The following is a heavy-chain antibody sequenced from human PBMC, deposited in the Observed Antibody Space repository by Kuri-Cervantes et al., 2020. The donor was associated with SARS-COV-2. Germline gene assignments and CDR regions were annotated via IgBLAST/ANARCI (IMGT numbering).Heavy chain of an antibody. V-gene: IGHV5-51*01. CDR1: GYSFTGYW. CDR2: INPGDSDT. Sequence: KVSCKGSGYSFTGYWIGWVRQMPGKGLEWMGIINPGDSDTRYSPYFQGQVTISADKSISTAYLKWSSLKAADTAMYYCARMEGWGGYEIWGQGTMVTVSS. CDR3: ARMEGWGGYEI. J-gene: IGHJ3*02. D-gene: IGHD5-12*01.